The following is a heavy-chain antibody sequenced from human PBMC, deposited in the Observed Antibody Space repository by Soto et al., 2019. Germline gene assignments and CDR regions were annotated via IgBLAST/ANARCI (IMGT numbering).Heavy chain of an antibody. CDR3: ARDDVYDDNGLEE. CDR2: IGRDGRNT. J-gene: IGHJ4*02. Sequence: QLQLVESGGGVIQPGRSLRLSCAASGFTFSSHGMHWVRQAPGKGLEWVAVIGRDGRNTFYTDSVKGRFTISRHNSDNTLYLQMNSMRVEDTAVYYCARDDVYDDNGLEEWGQGTLVTVSA. V-gene: IGHV3-33*01. CDR1: GFTFSSHG. D-gene: IGHD4-17*01.